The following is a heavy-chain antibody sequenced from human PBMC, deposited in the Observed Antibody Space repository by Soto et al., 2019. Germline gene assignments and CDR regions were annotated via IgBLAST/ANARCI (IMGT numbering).Heavy chain of an antibody. Sequence: GASAKVSCKASRYTFTSYDINWVRQATGQGLEWMGWMNPNSGNTGYAQKFQGRVTMTRNTSISTAYMELNSLKTEDTGVYYCMTDRQFRPAYWGQGTLVTVSS. CDR3: MTDRQFRPAY. CDR1: RYTFTSYD. J-gene: IGHJ4*02. V-gene: IGHV1-8*01. CDR2: MNPNSGNT.